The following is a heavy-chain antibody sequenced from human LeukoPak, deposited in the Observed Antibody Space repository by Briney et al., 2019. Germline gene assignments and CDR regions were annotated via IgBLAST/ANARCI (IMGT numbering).Heavy chain of an antibody. Sequence: ASVMVSCKTSGYTFTIYGISWVRQAPGQELEWMGLISAYGNTNYAQNLQGRVTMTTDTSTSTAYMELRSLRSDDTAVYYCARGIIGYYFDYWGQGTLVTVSS. CDR2: ISAYGNT. CDR1: GYTFTIYG. D-gene: IGHD2-15*01. V-gene: IGHV1-18*01. CDR3: ARGIIGYYFDY. J-gene: IGHJ4*02.